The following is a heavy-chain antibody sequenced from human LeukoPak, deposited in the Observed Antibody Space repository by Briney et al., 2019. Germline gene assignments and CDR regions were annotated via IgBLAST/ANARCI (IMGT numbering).Heavy chain of an antibody. Sequence: SETLSLTCTVSGGSMSPYHWGWIRQPPGKGLEWTGYIYYSGSTYYNPSLKSRVTISVDTSKNQFSLKLSSVTAADTAVYYCASCYGDYGSCYYGMDVWGQGTTVTVSS. D-gene: IGHD4-17*01. CDR3: ASCYGDYGSCYYGMDV. V-gene: IGHV4-59*08. CDR2: IYYSGST. J-gene: IGHJ6*02. CDR1: GGSMSPYH.